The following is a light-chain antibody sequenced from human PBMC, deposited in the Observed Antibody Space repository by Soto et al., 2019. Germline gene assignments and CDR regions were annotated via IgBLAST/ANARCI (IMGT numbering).Light chain of an antibody. Sequence: QSALTQPASVSGSPGQSITISCTGTSSDVGNYNLVSWYQQHPGKAPKLIIYEGSKRPSGLSNRFSGSKSGNTASLTISGLQAEDEADYYCCSYAGSSTVVFGGGTQLTVL. CDR3: CSYAGSSTVV. V-gene: IGLV2-23*01. CDR1: SSDVGNYNL. J-gene: IGLJ2*01. CDR2: EGS.